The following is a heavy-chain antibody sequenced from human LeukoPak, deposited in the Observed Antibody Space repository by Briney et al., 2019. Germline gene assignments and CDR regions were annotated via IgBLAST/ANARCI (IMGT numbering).Heavy chain of an antibody. CDR1: GGTFSSYA. J-gene: IGHJ4*02. D-gene: IGHD1-26*01. Sequence: SVKVSCKASGGTFSSYAISWVRQDPGQGLEWMGRIIPIFGTANYAQKFQGRVTITADKSTSTAYMKLSSLRSEDTAVYYCARAPGATGFDYWGQGTLVTVSS. V-gene: IGHV1-69*06. CDR2: IIPIFGTA. CDR3: ARAPGATGFDY.